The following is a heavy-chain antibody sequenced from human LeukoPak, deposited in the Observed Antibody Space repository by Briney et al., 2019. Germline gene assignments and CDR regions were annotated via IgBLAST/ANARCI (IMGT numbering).Heavy chain of an antibody. D-gene: IGHD3-22*01. J-gene: IGHJ4*02. Sequence: GGSLRLSCAASGFTFSSYSMSWVRQAPGKGLEWVSGISGSGDRTYYADAVKGRFTISRDNSKNTVYLQMDSLRAEDTALYYCAKSSYYDTSGSYREYYFDYWGQGALVTVSS. CDR3: AKSSYYDTSGSYREYYFDY. CDR2: ISGSGDRT. V-gene: IGHV3-23*01. CDR1: GFTFSSYS.